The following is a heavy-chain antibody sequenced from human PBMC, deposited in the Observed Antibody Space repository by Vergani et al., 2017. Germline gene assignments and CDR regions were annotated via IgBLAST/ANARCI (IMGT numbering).Heavy chain of an antibody. V-gene: IGHV1-69*18. CDR3: ERGALPPFWSCLQYCYYGMDF. CDR2: IIPIFGTA. CDR1: GGTFSSYA. J-gene: IGHJ6*02. D-gene: IGHD3-3*01. Sequence: QVQLVQSGAEVKKPGSSVKVSCKASGGTFSSYAISWVRQAPGQGLEWMGRIIPIFGTANYAQQVQGRVTITADESTSTAYMELSSLRSEDTAVYYCERGALPPFWSCLQYCYYGMDFWGQGTTVTVSS.